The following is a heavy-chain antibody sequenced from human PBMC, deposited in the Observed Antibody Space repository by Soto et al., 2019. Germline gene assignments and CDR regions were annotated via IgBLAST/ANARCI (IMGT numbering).Heavy chain of an antibody. Sequence: QVHLVQSGPEVREPGSSVKVSCKASGGSFSSDAITWVRQAPGQGLEWIGEIIPMFDTTNYAPEFQGRVTITAETATTTVDREGNSLTPDDTAVYYCAREVVTETTLGYFDFWGQGALVTVSS. CDR1: GGSFSSDA. V-gene: IGHV1-69*06. D-gene: IGHD2-21*02. CDR3: AREVVTETTLGYFDF. CDR2: IIPMFDTT. J-gene: IGHJ4*02.